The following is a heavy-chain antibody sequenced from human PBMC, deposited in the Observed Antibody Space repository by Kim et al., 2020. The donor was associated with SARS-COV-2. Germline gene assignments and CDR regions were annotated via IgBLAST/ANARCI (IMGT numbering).Heavy chain of an antibody. CDR2: ISSSSSTI. V-gene: IGHV3-48*02. J-gene: IGHJ3*01. Sequence: GGSLRLSCAASGFTFSSYSMNWVRQAPGKGLEWVSYISSSSSTIYYADSVKGRFTISRDNAKNSLYLQMNSLRDDDTALYYFARGAIIADYAFVFWVQGT. CDR1: GFTFSSYS. D-gene: IGHD6-13*01. CDR3: ARGAIIADYAFVF.